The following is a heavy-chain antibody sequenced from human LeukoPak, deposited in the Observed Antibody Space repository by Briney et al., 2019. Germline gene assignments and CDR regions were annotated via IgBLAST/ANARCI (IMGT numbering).Heavy chain of an antibody. V-gene: IGHV4-4*09. J-gene: IGHJ5*02. CDR3: ARESDLSDSSSWYGYNWFDP. Sequence: SETLSLTCTVSGGSISSYYWSWIRQPPGKGLEWIGYIYTSGSTIYNPSLKSRVTISVDTSKNQFSLKLSSVTAADTAVYYCARESDLSDSSSWYGYNWFDPWGQGTLVTVSS. D-gene: IGHD6-13*01. CDR1: GGSISSYY. CDR2: IYTSGST.